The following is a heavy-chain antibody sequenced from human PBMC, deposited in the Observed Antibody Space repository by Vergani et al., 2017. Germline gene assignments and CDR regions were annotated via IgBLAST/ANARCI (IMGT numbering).Heavy chain of an antibody. CDR3: ARATQPYFDS. Sequence: QVQLVQSGAEVKKPGSSVKVSCKASGGTFSSYAISWVRQAPGQGLEWMGWFRPDSGGADSGGADYAPKFQGRVTMTGDTTTGTAYMELTSLTSADTAVYYCARATQPYFDSWGLGSLVTVSS. J-gene: IGHJ4*02. V-gene: IGHV1-69*10. CDR2: FRPDSGGADSGGA. CDR1: GGTFSSYA.